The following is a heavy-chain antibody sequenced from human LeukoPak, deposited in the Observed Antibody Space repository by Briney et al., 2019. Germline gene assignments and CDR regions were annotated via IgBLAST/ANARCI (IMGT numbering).Heavy chain of an antibody. V-gene: IGHV3-30*04. CDR1: GFTFSTYA. D-gene: IGHD3-22*01. CDR2: ISYDGSNK. J-gene: IGHJ3*02. CDR3: ARAGWLLLLDAFDI. Sequence: GGSLRLSCAASGFTFSTYAMHWVRQAPGKGLEWVAVISYDGSNKYYSDSVKGRFTISRDNSKNTLYLQMNSLRAEDTAVYYCARAGWLLLLDAFDIWGRGTMVTVSS.